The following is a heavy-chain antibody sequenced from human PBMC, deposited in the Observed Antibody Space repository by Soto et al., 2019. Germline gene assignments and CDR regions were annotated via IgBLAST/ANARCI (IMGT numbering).Heavy chain of an antibody. V-gene: IGHV3-74*01. CDR3: AKDRWGGGRDMDV. J-gene: IGHJ6*02. Sequence: EVQLVESGGGLVQPGGSLRLSCAASGVTFSNYWIHWVRQAPGKGLVWVSRINSDGSSTHYADSVKGRFTISIDNAKNTLFLQMNSLRAEDTAVYYCAKDRWGGGRDMDVWGQGTTVTVSS. CDR2: INSDGSST. D-gene: IGHD3-10*01. CDR1: GVTFSNYW.